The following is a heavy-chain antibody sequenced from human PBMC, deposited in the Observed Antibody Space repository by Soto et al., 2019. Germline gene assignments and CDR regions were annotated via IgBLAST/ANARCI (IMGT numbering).Heavy chain of an antibody. D-gene: IGHD6-13*01. J-gene: IGHJ4*02. CDR3: ARAPRSIAAGGIYY. V-gene: IGHV4-4*02. CDR1: GGSISPSNL. Sequence: QVQLQESGPGLVKPSGTLSLTCAVSGGSISPSNLWTWVRQPPGKGLEWIGEIYHSGSTNYTPPLKSRVTKSVDQSKNQFSLSRTSVAAAVTAVYYGARAPRSIAAGGIYYWGQRFLVTVSS. CDR2: IYHSGST.